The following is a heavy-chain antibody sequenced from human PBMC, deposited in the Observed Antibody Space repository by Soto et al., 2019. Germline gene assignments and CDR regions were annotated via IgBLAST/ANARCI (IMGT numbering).Heavy chain of an antibody. Sequence: GGSLRLCCAASGFTFSNAWINWVRQAPGKGLEWVGRIKSKTDGGTTDFAAPVKGRFAISRDDSKNMVYLQMNSLKTEDIGIYYCTTDSYSTIILVRFAYWGHGTLVTVSS. V-gene: IGHV3-15*07. CDR3: TTDSYSTIILVRFAY. CDR2: IKSKTDGGTT. CDR1: GFTFSNAW. J-gene: IGHJ4*01. D-gene: IGHD6-13*01.